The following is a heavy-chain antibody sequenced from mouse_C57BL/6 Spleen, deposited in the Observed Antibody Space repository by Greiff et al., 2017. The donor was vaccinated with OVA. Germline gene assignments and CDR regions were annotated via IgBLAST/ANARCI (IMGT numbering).Heavy chain of an antibody. D-gene: IGHD1-1*01. CDR3: ARGGTTDWFAY. J-gene: IGHJ3*01. CDR2: IYPRSGNT. Sequence: LQESGAELARPGASVKLSCKASVYTFTSYGISWVKQRTGQGLEWIGEIYPRSGNTYYNEKFKGKANLTADKSSSTAYMELRSLTSEDSAVYFCARGGTTDWFAYWGQGTLVTVSA. CDR1: VYTFTSYG. V-gene: IGHV1-81*01.